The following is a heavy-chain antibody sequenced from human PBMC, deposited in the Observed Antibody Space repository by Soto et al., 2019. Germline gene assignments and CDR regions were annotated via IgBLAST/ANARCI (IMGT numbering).Heavy chain of an antibody. CDR3: ARDLNFNFDDLADMRGHLNH. Sequence: PLEILSFAYSVSGGSIKTYYWILIRQCSGKGVEWIGRVYTTGSTNYNPSLKSRVTISVDTPRNQFSLTLRSVTAADTAVYYCARDLNFNFDDLADMRGHLNHCGQGTMVPV. J-gene: IGHJ5*02. V-gene: IGHV4-4*07. CDR1: GGSIKTYY. CDR2: VYTTGST. D-gene: IGHD3-9*01.